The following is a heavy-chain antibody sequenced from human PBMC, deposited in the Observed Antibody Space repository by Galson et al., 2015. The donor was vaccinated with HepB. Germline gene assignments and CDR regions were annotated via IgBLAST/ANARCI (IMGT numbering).Heavy chain of an antibody. V-gene: IGHV3-21*01. CDR2: ISSSSSYI. D-gene: IGHD4-23*01. Sequence: SLRLSCAASGFTFSSYSMNWVRQAPGKGLEWVSSISSSSSYIYYADSVKGRFTISRDNAKNSLYLQMNSLRAEDTAVYYCARDRTTVGTFDYWGQGTLVTVSS. CDR3: ARDRTTVGTFDY. J-gene: IGHJ4*02. CDR1: GFTFSSYS.